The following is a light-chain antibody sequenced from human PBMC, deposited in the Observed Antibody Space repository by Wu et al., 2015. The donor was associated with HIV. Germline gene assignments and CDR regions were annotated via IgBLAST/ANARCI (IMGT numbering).Light chain of an antibody. CDR1: QSISRY. J-gene: IGKJ2*01. CDR3: QQSYSTPSVT. Sequence: DIQMTQSPSSLSASVGDRVIITCRASQSISRYLNWYQQQPGKAPKLLINSASSLRSGVPSRFSGSGSGTDFALTITSLQPEDFATYYCQQSYSTPSVTFGQGTKLEIK. CDR2: SAS. V-gene: IGKV1-39*01.